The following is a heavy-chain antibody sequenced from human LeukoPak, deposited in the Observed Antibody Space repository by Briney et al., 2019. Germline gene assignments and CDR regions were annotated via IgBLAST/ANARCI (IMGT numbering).Heavy chain of an antibody. J-gene: IGHJ6*02. CDR2: INHSGST. CDR3: ARGQIVVVVPASYYYYGMDV. Sequence: SETLSLTCAVYGGSFSGYYWSWIRQPPGKGLEWIGEINHSGSTNYNPSLKSRVTISVDTSKNQFSLKLSSVTAADTAVYYCARGQIVVVVPASYYYYGMDVWGQGTTVTVSS. CDR1: GGSFSGYY. V-gene: IGHV4-34*01. D-gene: IGHD2-2*01.